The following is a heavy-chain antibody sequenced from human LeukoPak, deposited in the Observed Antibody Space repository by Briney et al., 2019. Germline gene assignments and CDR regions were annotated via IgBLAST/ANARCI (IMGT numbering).Heavy chain of an antibody. J-gene: IGHJ4*02. CDR1: GFTFSGYR. CDR2: INSDGNSI. Sequence: GGPLRLSCAASGFTFSGYRMHWVRQGPGKGLVWVSRINSDGNSIHYADSVKGRFTISRDNAKNTLYLQMNSLRAEDTAVYYCARDRGNSGSDYWGQGTLATVSP. CDR3: ARDRGNSGSDY. D-gene: IGHD4-23*01. V-gene: IGHV3-74*01.